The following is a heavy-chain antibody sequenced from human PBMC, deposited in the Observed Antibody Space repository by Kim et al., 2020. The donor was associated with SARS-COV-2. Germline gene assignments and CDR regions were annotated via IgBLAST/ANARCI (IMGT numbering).Heavy chain of an antibody. Sequence: ANSLKGRFTVSRTNSKNTHSLQMSSLRVEDSAVYYCARVIVGPMRYIDYWGLGTLVTVSS. J-gene: IGHJ4*02. D-gene: IGHD1-26*01. V-gene: IGHV3-23*01. CDR3: ARVIVGPMRYIDY.